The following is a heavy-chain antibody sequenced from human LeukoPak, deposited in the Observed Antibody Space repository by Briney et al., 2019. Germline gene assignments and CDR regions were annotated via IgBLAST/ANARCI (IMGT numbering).Heavy chain of an antibody. Sequence: GESLKISCKGSGYTFTSYWIGWVRQMPGKGLEWMGIIYPGDSDTRYSPSFQGQVSISVDKSISTAYLQWTSLKASDTAMYYCARRGSGWYVDYWGQGTLVTASS. D-gene: IGHD6-19*01. CDR1: GYTFTSYW. CDR2: IYPGDSDT. CDR3: ARRGSGWYVDY. V-gene: IGHV5-51*01. J-gene: IGHJ4*02.